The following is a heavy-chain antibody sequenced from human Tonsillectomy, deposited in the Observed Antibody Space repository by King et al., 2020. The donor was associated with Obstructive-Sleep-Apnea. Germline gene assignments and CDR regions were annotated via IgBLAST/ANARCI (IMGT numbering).Heavy chain of an antibody. CDR1: EFTFSDYT. CDR3: AREIRSRNSY. Sequence: VQLVESGGGLVQPGRSLRLSCAASEFTFSDYTMHWVRQAPGKGLEWVAVISYDGNTEYYADSVKGRFTISRDNSKNTLYLQMNTLRAEDTALYYCAREIRSRNSYWGQGTLVTVSS. J-gene: IGHJ4*02. CDR2: ISYDGNTE. D-gene: IGHD3-3*02. V-gene: IGHV3-30*04.